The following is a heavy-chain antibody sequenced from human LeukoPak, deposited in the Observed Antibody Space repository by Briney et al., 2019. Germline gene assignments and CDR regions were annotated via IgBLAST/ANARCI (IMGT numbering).Heavy chain of an antibody. CDR2: INEDGTVK. CDR1: QFTFSTSW. Sequence: PGGSLRLSCAASQFTFSTSWMTWVRHPPGKGLEWVANINEDGTVKNYVGSVKGRFTISRDNADNSLYLQMNSLRDDDTAVYYCTRDRGYNWFDPWGQGTLVTVSS. V-gene: IGHV3-7*04. J-gene: IGHJ5*02. D-gene: IGHD3-16*01. CDR3: TRDRGYNWFDP.